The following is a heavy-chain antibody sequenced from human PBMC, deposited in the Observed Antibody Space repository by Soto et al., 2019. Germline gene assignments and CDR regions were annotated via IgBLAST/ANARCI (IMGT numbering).Heavy chain of an antibody. CDR1: GYTFTNYA. D-gene: IGHD3-16*02. V-gene: IGHV1-3*01. J-gene: IGHJ6*02. CDR2: LNAGNGNT. Sequence: QVKSVQSGTEMKKPGASVTVSCKASGYTFTNYAMHWVRQAPGQGLEWMGRLNAGNGNTRSSQKFQGRVTITRDTSANTAYMELSSLTSEDTAVYYCARVITAYYYGMDVWGQGTKVIVSS. CDR3: ARVITAYYYGMDV.